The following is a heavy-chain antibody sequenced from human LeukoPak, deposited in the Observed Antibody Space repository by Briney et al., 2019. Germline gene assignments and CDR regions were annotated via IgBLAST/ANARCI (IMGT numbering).Heavy chain of an antibody. CDR3: AIHSTSGWNWFDP. J-gene: IGHJ5*02. V-gene: IGHV4-59*08. Sequence: SETLSLTCTVSGGSISSYYWSWIRQPPGKGLEWIGYIYYSGSTNYNPSLKSRVTISVDTSKNQFSLKLTSVTAADTAVYYCAIHSTSGWNWFDPWGQGTLVTVSS. CDR1: GGSISSYY. D-gene: IGHD6-19*01. CDR2: IYYSGST.